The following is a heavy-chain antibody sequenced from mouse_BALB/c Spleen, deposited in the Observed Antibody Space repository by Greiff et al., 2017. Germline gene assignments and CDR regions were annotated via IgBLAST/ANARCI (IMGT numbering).Heavy chain of an antibody. CDR1: GFTFSDYY. D-gene: IGHD2-10*02. CDR3: ARGYGNYEDYAMDY. Sequence: EVQRVESGGGLVKPGGSLKLSCAASGFTFSDYYMYWVRQTPEKRLEWVATISDGGSYTYYPDSVKGRFTISRDNAKNTLYLEMSSLRSEDTAMYYCARGYGNYEDYAMDYWGQGTSVTVSS. J-gene: IGHJ4*01. V-gene: IGHV5-4*02. CDR2: ISDGGSYT.